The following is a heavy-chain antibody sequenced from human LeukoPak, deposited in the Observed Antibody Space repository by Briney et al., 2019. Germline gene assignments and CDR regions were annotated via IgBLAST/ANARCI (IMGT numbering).Heavy chain of an antibody. V-gene: IGHV3-30*03. CDR2: ISYDGSNK. Sequence: GGSLRLSCAASGFTFSTYGMHWVRQAPGKGLERVAVISYDGSNKYYADSVKGRFTISRDNSKNTLYLQMNSLRAEDTAVYYCAREDYCSSTSCLDLDYWGQGTLVTVSS. CDR3: AREDYCSSTSCLDLDY. CDR1: GFTFSTYG. D-gene: IGHD2-2*01. J-gene: IGHJ4*02.